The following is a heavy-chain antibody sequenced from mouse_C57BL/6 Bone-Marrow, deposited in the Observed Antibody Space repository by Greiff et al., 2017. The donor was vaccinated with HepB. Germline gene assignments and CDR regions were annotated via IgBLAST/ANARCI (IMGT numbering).Heavy chain of an antibody. D-gene: IGHD1-1*01. CDR1: GYTFTDYE. Sequence: VQLQQSGAELVRPGASVTLSCKASGYTFTDYEMHWVKQTPVHGLEWIGAIDPETGGTAYNQKFKGKAILTADKSSSTAYMELRSLTSEDSAVYYCTRGYGSSYLYYFDYWGQGTTLTVSS. V-gene: IGHV1-15*01. CDR2: IDPETGGT. J-gene: IGHJ2*01. CDR3: TRGYGSSYLYYFDY.